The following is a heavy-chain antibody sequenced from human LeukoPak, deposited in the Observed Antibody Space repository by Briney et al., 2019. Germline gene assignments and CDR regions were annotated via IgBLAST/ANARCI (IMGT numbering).Heavy chain of an antibody. Sequence: KPSETLSLTCTVSGGSISSYYWSWIRQPPGKGLEWIGEINHSGSTNYNPSLKSRVTISVDTSKNQFSLKLSSVTAADTAVYYCARDYSSSWYYAFDIWGQGTMVTVSS. CDR3: ARDYSSSWYYAFDI. CDR2: INHSGST. V-gene: IGHV4-34*01. D-gene: IGHD6-13*01. CDR1: GGSISSYY. J-gene: IGHJ3*02.